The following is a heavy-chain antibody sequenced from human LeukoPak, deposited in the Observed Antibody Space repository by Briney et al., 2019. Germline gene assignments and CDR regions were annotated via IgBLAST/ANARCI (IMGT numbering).Heavy chain of an antibody. J-gene: IGHJ5*02. V-gene: IGHV3-23*01. CDR2: ISNGGVAT. CDR3: AKGPDKYCTAGSCYGAS. CDR1: GFYFRNYA. Sequence: GGSRRLSCAASGFYFRNYAMTWVRQAPGKGLEWVSGISNGGVATYYADSVKGRFTVSRENSKNTLYLQMNSMRADDTAIYYCAKGPDKYCTAGSCYGASWGQGTQVTVSS. D-gene: IGHD2-15*01.